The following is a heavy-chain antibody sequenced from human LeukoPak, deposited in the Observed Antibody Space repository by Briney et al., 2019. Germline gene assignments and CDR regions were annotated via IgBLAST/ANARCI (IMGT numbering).Heavy chain of an antibody. V-gene: IGHV4-39*07. Sequence: PSETLSLPCSVSGGSTRSGRHHWAWVRQPPGKGLEFIGSLDESGRPYYNAPLKSRVTISEDSSGKQFSLNLSSVTAADTAVYYCARDLGGYPFFMDVWGRGTTVIVSS. CDR3: ARDLGGYPFFMDV. D-gene: IGHD2-15*01. CDR2: LDESGRP. J-gene: IGHJ6*03. CDR1: GGSTRSGRHH.